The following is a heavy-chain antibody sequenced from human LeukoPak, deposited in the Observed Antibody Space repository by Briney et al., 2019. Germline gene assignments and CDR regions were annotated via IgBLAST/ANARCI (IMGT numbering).Heavy chain of an antibody. CDR1: GYTFTSYY. CDR3: ARARGSRNYFDY. J-gene: IGHJ4*02. D-gene: IGHD2-2*01. V-gene: IGHV1-46*01. CDR2: INPIGGST. Sequence: GASVKVSCKASGYTFTSYYIHWVRQAPGQGLEGMGIINPIGGSTRYAQKFQGRVTMTRDTSTSTVYMELSSLRSEDTAVYYCARARGSRNYFDYWGQGTLVTVSS.